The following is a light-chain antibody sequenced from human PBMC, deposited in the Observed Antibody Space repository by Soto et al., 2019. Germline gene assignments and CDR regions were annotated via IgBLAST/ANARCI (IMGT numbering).Light chain of an antibody. Sequence: DIVMTQSPDSLTVSLGARATINCKSSQSLLYTSNNENYLAWYQQKPGLPPRLLIYWASTRESGVPDRFSGSGSGPDFTLTISSLQAEDVAVYYCQQYYSTPLTFGGGTKVEIK. CDR1: QSLLYTSNNENY. CDR2: WAS. V-gene: IGKV4-1*01. CDR3: QQYYSTPLT. J-gene: IGKJ4*01.